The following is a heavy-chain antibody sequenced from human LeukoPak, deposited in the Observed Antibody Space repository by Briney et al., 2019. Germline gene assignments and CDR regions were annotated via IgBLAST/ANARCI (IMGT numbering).Heavy chain of an antibody. Sequence: PGWSLRLSCAASGFTVSDYYMSWIRQAPGKGLEWVSYISSSGSTIYYADSVKGRFTISRDNAKNSLYLQMNSLRAEDTAVYYCARTLPETAMDVWGQATTVTVSS. CDR3: ARTLPETAMDV. J-gene: IGHJ6*02. CDR1: GFTVSDYY. D-gene: IGHD1-14*01. CDR2: ISSSGSTI. V-gene: IGHV3-11*01.